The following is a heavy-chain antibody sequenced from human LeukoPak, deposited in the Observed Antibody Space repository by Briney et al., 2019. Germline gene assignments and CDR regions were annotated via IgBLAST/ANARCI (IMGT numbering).Heavy chain of an antibody. D-gene: IGHD3-3*01. Sequence: PSETLSLTCTVSGGSISSYYWSWIRQPAGKGLEWIGRIYTSGSTNYNPSLKSRVTMSVDTSKNQFSLKPSSVTAADTAVYYCARENYDFWSGYYLGGGNYYYYGMDVWGQGTTVTVSS. J-gene: IGHJ6*02. CDR3: ARENYDFWSGYYLGGGNYYYYGMDV. V-gene: IGHV4-4*07. CDR1: GGSISSYY. CDR2: IYTSGST.